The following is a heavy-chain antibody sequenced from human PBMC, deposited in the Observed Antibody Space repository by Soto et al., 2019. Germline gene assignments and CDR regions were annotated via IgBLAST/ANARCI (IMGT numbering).Heavy chain of an antibody. CDR3: ARQNAHSSSGWYLNDVRIAFDI. D-gene: IGHD6-19*01. Sequence: QVQLQESGPGLVKPSETLSLTCTVSGGSISSYYWSWIRQPPGKGLEWIGYIYYSGSTNYNPSLKSRVTISVDTSKNQFSLKLSSVTAADTAVYYCARQNAHSSSGWYLNDVRIAFDIWGQGTMVTVSS. CDR1: GGSISSYY. V-gene: IGHV4-59*08. J-gene: IGHJ3*02. CDR2: IYYSGST.